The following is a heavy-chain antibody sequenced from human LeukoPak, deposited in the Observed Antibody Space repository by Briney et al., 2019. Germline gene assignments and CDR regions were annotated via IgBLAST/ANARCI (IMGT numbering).Heavy chain of an antibody. CDR2: ISSSGSTI. V-gene: IGHV3-11*04. CDR3: ARERANTRDYYYYFYYMDV. CDR1: GFTFSDYS. Sequence: GGSLRLSCAASGFTFSDYSMSWIRQAPGKGLECVSYISSSGSTIYYADSAKGRFTISRDNAKNSLYLQMNNLRAEDTAVYYCARERANTRDYYYYFYYMDVWGQGTLVAVSS. D-gene: IGHD4/OR15-4a*01. J-gene: IGHJ6*03.